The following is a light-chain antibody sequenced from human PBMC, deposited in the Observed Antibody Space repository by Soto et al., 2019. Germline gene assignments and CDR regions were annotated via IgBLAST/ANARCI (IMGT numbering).Light chain of an antibody. J-gene: IGKJ1*01. CDR1: QSVSSSY. CDR2: GAS. Sequence: EIGVTQSPGTLSLSPGERATLSCRASQSVSSSYLAWYQQKPGQAPRLLIYGASSRATGIPDRFSGSGSGTDFTLTISRLEREDFAVYYCQQYGSSPPWTFGQGTKVEIK. CDR3: QQYGSSPPWT. V-gene: IGKV3-20*01.